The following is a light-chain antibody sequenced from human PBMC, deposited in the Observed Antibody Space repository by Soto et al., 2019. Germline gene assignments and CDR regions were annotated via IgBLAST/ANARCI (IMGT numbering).Light chain of an antibody. CDR1: SSDVDGFDF. CDR2: EVN. Sequence: QSVLTQPASVSGSLGQSITISCTGTSSDVDGFDFVSWYQQHPGKAPKLMIYEVNNRPSGVSNRFSASKSGNTASLTISGLQAEDEADYYCSSWTSSTTQVLGGGTKLTVL. CDR3: SSWTSSTTQV. J-gene: IGLJ3*02. V-gene: IGLV2-14*01.